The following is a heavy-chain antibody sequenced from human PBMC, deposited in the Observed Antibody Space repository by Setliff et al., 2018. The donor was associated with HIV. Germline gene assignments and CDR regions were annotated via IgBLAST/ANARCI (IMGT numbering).Heavy chain of an antibody. D-gene: IGHD3-22*01. J-gene: IGHJ4*02. CDR2: IYSGGST. CDR1: GFTVSSNY. CDR3: AKKGRDYYDNSGPH. V-gene: IGHV3-66*01. Sequence: PGGSLRLSCAASGFTVSSNYMSWVRQAPGKGLEWVSLIYSGGSTYYADSVKGRFTISRDNAKNSLYLQMNSLRAEDTAVYYCAKKGRDYYDNSGPHWGQGTLVTVSS.